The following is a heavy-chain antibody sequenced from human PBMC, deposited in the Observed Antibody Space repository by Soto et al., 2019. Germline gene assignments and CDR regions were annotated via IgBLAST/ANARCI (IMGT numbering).Heavy chain of an antibody. V-gene: IGHV4-4*02. J-gene: IGHJ4*02. CDR3: ARLWVAAAGMPDY. CDR2: IYHSGST. D-gene: IGHD6-13*01. Sequence: SETVSLTCAVPGGSISSSKWWGWVRQPPGKGLEWIGEIYHSGSTNYNPSLKSRVTISVDKSKNQFSLKLSSVTAADTAVYYCARLWVAAAGMPDYWGQGTLVTVSS. CDR1: GGSISSSKW.